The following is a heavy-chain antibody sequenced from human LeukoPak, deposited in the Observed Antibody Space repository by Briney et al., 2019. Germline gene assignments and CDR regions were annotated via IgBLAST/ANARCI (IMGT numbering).Heavy chain of an antibody. D-gene: IGHD6-13*01. CDR2: ISGSGGST. CDR1: GFTFSSYG. V-gene: IGHV3-23*01. J-gene: IGHJ6*03. CDR3: ARMRSSGSSWYPLPYYYYYMDV. Sequence: QPGGTLRLSCAASGFTFSSYGMSWVRQAPGKGLEWVSAISGSGGSTYYADSVKGRFTISRDNSKNTLYLQMNSLRAEDTAVYYCARMRSSGSSWYPLPYYYYYMDVWGKGTTVTISS.